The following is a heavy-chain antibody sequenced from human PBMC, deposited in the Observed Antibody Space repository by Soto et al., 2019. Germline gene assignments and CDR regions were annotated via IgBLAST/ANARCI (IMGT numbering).Heavy chain of an antibody. CDR1: GFTFSSYD. V-gene: IGHV3-13*01. D-gene: IGHD3-3*01. J-gene: IGHJ6*02. CDR3: ARSLRFLDYYYYGMDV. CDR2: IGTAGDT. Sequence: GESLKISCAASGFTFSSYDMHWVRQATGKGLEWVSAIGTAGDTYYPGSVKGRFTISRENAKNSLYLQMNSLRAEDTAVYYCARSLRFLDYYYYGMDVWGQGTTVTVSS.